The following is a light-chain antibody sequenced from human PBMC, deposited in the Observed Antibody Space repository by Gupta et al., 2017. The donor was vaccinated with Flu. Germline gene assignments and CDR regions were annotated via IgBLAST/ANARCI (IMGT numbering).Light chain of an antibody. Sequence: TLLIYCASSKSTPIPDMFSGSGSATDFTLTISRLEPEDFAVYYCQQYGSSPPRTFGQGTKVEIK. J-gene: IGKJ1*01. CDR2: CAS. CDR3: QQYGSSPPRT. V-gene: IGKV3-20*01.